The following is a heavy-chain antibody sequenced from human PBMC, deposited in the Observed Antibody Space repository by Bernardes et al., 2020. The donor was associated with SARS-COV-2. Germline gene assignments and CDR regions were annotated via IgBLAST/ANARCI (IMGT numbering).Heavy chain of an antibody. J-gene: IGHJ5*02. CDR3: ARDYGSYYPGP. Sequence: VGSLRLSCAASGFTFSSYWMSWVRQAPGKGLEWVANIKQDGSEKYYVDSVKGRFTISRDNAKNSLYLQMNSLRAEDTAVYYCARDYGSYYPGPWGQGTLVTVSS. CDR2: IKQDGSEK. V-gene: IGHV3-7*03. D-gene: IGHD1-26*01. CDR1: GFTFSSYW.